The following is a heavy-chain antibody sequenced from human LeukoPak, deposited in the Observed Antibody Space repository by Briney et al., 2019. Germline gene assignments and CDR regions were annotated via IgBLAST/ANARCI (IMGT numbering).Heavy chain of an antibody. CDR3: ARDGGNKLIDY. Sequence: SETLSLTCTVSGGSLSNYYWSWIRQPAGKGLEWIGRIYTSGTTNYNPSLGSRVTMSVDTSKKQFSLKMSSTTAADTAVYYCARDGGNKLIDYWGQGTLVTVSS. CDR1: GGSLSNYY. D-gene: IGHD4-23*01. CDR2: IYTSGTT. J-gene: IGHJ4*02. V-gene: IGHV4-4*07.